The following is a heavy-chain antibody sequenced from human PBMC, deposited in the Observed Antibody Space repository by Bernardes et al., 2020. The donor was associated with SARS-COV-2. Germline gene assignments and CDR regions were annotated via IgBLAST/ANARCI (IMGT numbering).Heavy chain of an antibody. V-gene: IGHV1-18*01. CDR2: ISTSHHNT. D-gene: IGHD3-3*01. CDR1: GYRFTEGG. CDR3: ASDEYYFSINYRRASDGDY. Sequence: ASVKVSCRASGYRFTEGGIRWVRQAPGYGLQWMGWISTSHHNTNYAEKLQDRVTWTADTSTNTAYMELRSLTLDDTAVYYCASDEYYFSINYRRASDGDYWGRGTLVTESS. J-gene: IGHJ4*02.